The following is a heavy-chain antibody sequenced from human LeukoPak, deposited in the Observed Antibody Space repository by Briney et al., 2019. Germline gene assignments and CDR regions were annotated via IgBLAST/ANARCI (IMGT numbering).Heavy chain of an antibody. Sequence: GGSLTLSCAASGFTFSSYWMHGVRQAPGKGLVWVSRIDRDASSTSYADSVKGRFTISRDNANNTLYLQMNSLRAEDTAVYYCARAVPGTGAFDIWGQGTMVTVSS. D-gene: IGHD6-19*01. CDR1: GFTFSSYW. CDR2: IDRDASST. V-gene: IGHV3-74*01. J-gene: IGHJ3*02. CDR3: ARAVPGTGAFDI.